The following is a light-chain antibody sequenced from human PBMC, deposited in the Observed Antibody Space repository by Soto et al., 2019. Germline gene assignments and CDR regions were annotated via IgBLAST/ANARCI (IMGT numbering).Light chain of an antibody. Sequence: IVVTQSPDSLCVSLGERATVNCKSSQSVLYSSNNKNYLAWYQQKPGQPPKLLIYWASTRESGVPDRFSGSGSGTDFTLTISSLQAEDVAVYYCQQYYSTPLTFGGGTKVDIK. V-gene: IGKV4-1*01. CDR3: QQYYSTPLT. CDR1: QSVLYSSNNKNY. CDR2: WAS. J-gene: IGKJ4*01.